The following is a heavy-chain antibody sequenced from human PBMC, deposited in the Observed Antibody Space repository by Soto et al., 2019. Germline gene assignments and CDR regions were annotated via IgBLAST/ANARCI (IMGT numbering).Heavy chain of an antibody. CDR1: GFTFSSYA. J-gene: IGHJ4*02. CDR3: ARVPSISYYYDSSGYSLADY. D-gene: IGHD3-22*01. V-gene: IGHV3-30-3*01. Sequence: PGGSLRLSCAASGFTFSSYAMHWVRQAPGKGLEWVAVISYDGSNKYYADSVKGRFTISRDNSKNTLYLQMNSLRAEDTAVYYCARVPSISYYYDSSGYSLADYWGQGTLVTVSS. CDR2: ISYDGSNK.